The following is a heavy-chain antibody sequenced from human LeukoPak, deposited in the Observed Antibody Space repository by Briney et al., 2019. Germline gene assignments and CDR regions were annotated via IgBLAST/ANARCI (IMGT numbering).Heavy chain of an antibody. CDR1: GFTVSSNY. V-gene: IGHV3-53*01. CDR2: IYSGGST. D-gene: IGHD3-22*01. Sequence: GGSLRLSCAVSGFTVSSNYMSWVRQAPGKGLEWVSVIYSGGSTYYADSVKGRFTISRDNSKNTLYLQMNSLRAEDTAVYYCARGPDSSGDFDYWGQGTLVTVSS. J-gene: IGHJ4*02. CDR3: ARGPDSSGDFDY.